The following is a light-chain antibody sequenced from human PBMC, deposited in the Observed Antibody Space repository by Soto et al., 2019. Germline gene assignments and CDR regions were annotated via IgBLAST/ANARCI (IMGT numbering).Light chain of an antibody. CDR2: KAS. Sequence: DIQMTQSPSTLSASVGDRVTITCRASQSISSWLAWYQQKPGKAPKLLIYKASSLESGVPSRFSGSGSGTKFTLTISSLQPDDSATYYCQQYNSWWTFGQGTKVEIK. J-gene: IGKJ1*01. CDR3: QQYNSWWT. V-gene: IGKV1-5*03. CDR1: QSISSW.